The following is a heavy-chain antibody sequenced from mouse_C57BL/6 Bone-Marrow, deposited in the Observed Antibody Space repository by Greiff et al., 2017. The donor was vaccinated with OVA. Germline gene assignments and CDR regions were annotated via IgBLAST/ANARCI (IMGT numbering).Heavy chain of an antibody. CDR3: ARLLDGYYSFDY. CDR1: GYTFTSYW. Sequence: QVQLKESGAELVRPGSSVKLSCKASGYTFTSYWMHWVKQRPIQGLEWIGNIDPSDSETHYNQKFKDKATLTVDKSSSTAYMQLSSLTSEDSAVYYCARLLDGYYSFDYWGQGTTLTVSS. D-gene: IGHD2-3*01. CDR2: IDPSDSET. J-gene: IGHJ2*01. V-gene: IGHV1-52*01.